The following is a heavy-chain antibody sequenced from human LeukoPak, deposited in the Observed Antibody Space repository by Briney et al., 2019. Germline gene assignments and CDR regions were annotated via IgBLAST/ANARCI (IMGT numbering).Heavy chain of an antibody. CDR3: ARGSAMVTTYRGGYWFDP. J-gene: IGHJ5*02. CDR2: ISAYKGNT. D-gene: IGHD5-18*01. CDR1: GYTFTSYS. V-gene: IGHV1-18*01. Sequence: ASEKVSCKASGYTFTSYSINWVRQAPGQGLEWMGWISAYKGNTKYAQKVQGRVTMTRDTSISTAYMELSTLRTDDTAVYYCARGSAMVTTYRGGYWFDPWGQGTLVTVSS.